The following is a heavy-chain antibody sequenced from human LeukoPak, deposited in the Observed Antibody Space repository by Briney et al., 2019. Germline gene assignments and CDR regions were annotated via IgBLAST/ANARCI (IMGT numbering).Heavy chain of an antibody. Sequence: PSETLSLTCAVYGGSFSGYYWSWIRQPPGKGLEWIGEINHSGSTNYNPSLKSRVTISVDTSKNKFSLKLSSLTAADTAVYYCASDYYCSSTSCRAAEYFQHWGQGTLVTVSS. V-gene: IGHV4-34*01. CDR3: ASDYYCSSTSCRAAEYFQH. J-gene: IGHJ1*01. CDR2: INHSGST. CDR1: GGSFSGYY. D-gene: IGHD2-2*01.